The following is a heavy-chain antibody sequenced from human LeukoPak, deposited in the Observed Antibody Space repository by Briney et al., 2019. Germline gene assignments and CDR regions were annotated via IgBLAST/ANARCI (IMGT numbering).Heavy chain of an antibody. CDR2: ISYDGSNK. Sequence: GGSLRLSCAASGFTFSSYAMPWVRQAPGKGLEWVAVISYDGSNKYYADSVKGRFTISRDNSKNTLYLQMNSLRAEDTAVYYCAKDINFWSGYLYWGQGTLVTVSS. J-gene: IGHJ4*02. D-gene: IGHD3-3*01. V-gene: IGHV3-30-3*01. CDR1: GFTFSSYA. CDR3: AKDINFWSGYLY.